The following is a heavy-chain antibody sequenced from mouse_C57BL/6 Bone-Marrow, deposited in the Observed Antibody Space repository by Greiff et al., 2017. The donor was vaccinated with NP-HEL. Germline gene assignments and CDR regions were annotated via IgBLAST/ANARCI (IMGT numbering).Heavy chain of an antibody. D-gene: IGHD1-1*01. J-gene: IGHJ4*01. CDR1: GYTFTTYP. CDR3: ARRGSGGYYAMDY. Sequence: VQLQQSGAELVKPGASVKMSCKASGYTFTTYPIEWMKQNHGKSLEWIGNFHPYNDDTKYNEKFKGKATLTVEKSSSTVYLELSRLTSDDSAVYDCARRGSGGYYAMDYWGQGTSVTVSS. CDR2: FHPYNDDT. V-gene: IGHV1-47*01.